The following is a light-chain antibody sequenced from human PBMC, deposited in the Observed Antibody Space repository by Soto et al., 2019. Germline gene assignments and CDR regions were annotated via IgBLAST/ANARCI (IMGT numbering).Light chain of an antibody. CDR1: QSLSSW. Sequence: DIQMTQSPSTLSASVGDRVTITCRASQSLSSWLAWYQQKPGKAPKLLIYDASSLESGVPSRFSGSGSGTEFTLTISSLQPDDFATYYCQHYNDYPITFGQGTRLEIK. CDR2: DAS. CDR3: QHYNDYPIT. V-gene: IGKV1-5*01. J-gene: IGKJ5*01.